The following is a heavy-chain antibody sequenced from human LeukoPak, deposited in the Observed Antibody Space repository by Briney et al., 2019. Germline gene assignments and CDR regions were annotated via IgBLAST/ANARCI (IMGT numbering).Heavy chain of an antibody. Sequence: PGGSLRLSCAASGFTFSRYWMSWVRQAPGKGLEWVANIKQDGSEKDYVDSVKGRFTISRDNAKNSLYLQMNSLRAEDTAVYYCARGESGSSNYYYYGMDVWGQGTTVTVSS. CDR3: ARGESGSSNYYYYGMDV. V-gene: IGHV3-7*02. D-gene: IGHD3-10*01. J-gene: IGHJ6*02. CDR2: IKQDGSEK. CDR1: GFTFSRYW.